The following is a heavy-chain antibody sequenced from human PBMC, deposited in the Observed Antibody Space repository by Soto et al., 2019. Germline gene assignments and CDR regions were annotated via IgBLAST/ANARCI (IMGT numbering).Heavy chain of an antibody. J-gene: IGHJ5*02. CDR3: ARVHSYLGSNYFDP. CDR2: IDWDDKT. Sequence: SGPTLVNPTQTLTLTCTFSGFSLTTTGMCVSWLRQPPGKALEWLARIDWDDKTYYSTSLRTRLTISKDTSRNQVVLTVTNMDPVDTATYYCARVHSYLGSNYFDPWGQGTLVTVSS. D-gene: IGHD1-7*01. CDR1: GFSLTTTGMC. V-gene: IGHV2-70*11.